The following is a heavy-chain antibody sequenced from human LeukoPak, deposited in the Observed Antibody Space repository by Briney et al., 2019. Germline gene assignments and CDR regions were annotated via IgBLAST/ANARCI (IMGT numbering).Heavy chain of an antibody. J-gene: IGHJ4*02. CDR1: GGSFSGYY. V-gene: IGHV4-34*01. Sequence: SETLSLTCAVYGGSFSGYYWSWIRQPPGKGLEWIGEINHSGSTNYNPSLKSRVTISVDTAKNQFSLKLSSVTAADTAVYYCARGPSNYWGQGTLVTVSS. CDR2: INHSGST. CDR3: ARGPSNY.